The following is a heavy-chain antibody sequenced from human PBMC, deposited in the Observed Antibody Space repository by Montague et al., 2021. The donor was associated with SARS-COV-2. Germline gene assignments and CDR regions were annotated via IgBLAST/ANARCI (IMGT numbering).Heavy chain of an antibody. CDR2: IYSSGNT. Sequence: SETLSLTCTVSGGSVSGYYWTWVRQSAGKGLEWIGRIYSSGNTLYNPSLKSRLTLSLDTANNQFSLQLSSVVAADTAVYYCTRVREDDLGGPDWGHNWFDPWGQGSPVTVSS. D-gene: IGHD3-9*01. V-gene: IGHV4-4*07. J-gene: IGHJ5*02. CDR3: TRVREDDLGGPDWGHNWFDP. CDR1: GGSVSGYY.